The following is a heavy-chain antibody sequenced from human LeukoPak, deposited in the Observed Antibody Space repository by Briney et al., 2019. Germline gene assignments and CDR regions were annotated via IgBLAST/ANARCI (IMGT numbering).Heavy chain of an antibody. D-gene: IGHD3-10*01. CDR2: MSAYDGNT. V-gene: IGHV1-18*01. J-gene: IGHJ3*02. CDR1: GYTLTSYG. CDR3: AKTYYFGSKGLNAFDI. Sequence: ASVKLSCKPSGYTLTSYGISWVRQAPGHGIEWMGWMSAYDGNTNYTQKLEGRVTMTTDTCTHTACMELRCLRSADPAVDFRAKTYYFGSKGLNAFDIWGQGTMVTVSS.